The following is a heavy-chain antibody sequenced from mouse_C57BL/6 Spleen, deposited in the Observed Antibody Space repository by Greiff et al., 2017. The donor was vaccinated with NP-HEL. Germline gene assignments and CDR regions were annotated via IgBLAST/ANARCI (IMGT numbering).Heavy chain of an antibody. CDR3: ARSSNRAY. V-gene: IGHV1-50*01. D-gene: IGHD2-5*01. CDR2: IDPSDSYT. CDR1: GYTFTSYW. Sequence: VQLQQPGAELVKPGASVKLSCKASGYTFTSYWMQWVKQRPGQGLEWIGEIDPSDSYTNYNQKFKGKATWTVDTSSSTAYMQLSSLTSEDSAVYYCARSSNRAYWGQGTLVTVSA. J-gene: IGHJ3*01.